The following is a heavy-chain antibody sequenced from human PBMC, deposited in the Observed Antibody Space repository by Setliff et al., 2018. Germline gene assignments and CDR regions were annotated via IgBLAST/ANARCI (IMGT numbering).Heavy chain of an antibody. V-gene: IGHV1-8*03. D-gene: IGHD3-3*01. CDR1: GYTFTSYD. CDR3: ARGRRGNYDFWSGYSNWFDP. CDR2: MNPNSGNT. J-gene: IGHJ5*02. Sequence: ASVKVSCKASGYTFTSYDINWVRQATGQGLEWMGWMNPNSGNTGYAQKFQGRVTITRNTSISTAYMELSSLRSEDTAVYYCARGRRGNYDFWSGYSNWFDPWGQGTLVTVSS.